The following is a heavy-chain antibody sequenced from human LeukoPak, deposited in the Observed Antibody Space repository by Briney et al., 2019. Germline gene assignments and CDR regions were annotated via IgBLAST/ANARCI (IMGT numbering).Heavy chain of an antibody. CDR2: IGPAGDT. J-gene: IGHJ3*02. V-gene: IGHV3-13*01. Sequence: PGGSLRLSCAASGFTFSSYDMHWVRQAPGKALEWVSAIGPAGDTYYPGSVKGRFTISRENAKNSLYLQMNSLRAGDTAVYYCARESEDDAFDIWGQGTMVTVSS. CDR3: ARESEDDAFDI. CDR1: GFTFSSYD.